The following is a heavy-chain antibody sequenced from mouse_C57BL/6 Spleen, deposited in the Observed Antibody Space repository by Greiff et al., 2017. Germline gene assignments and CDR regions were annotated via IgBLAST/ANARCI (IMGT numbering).Heavy chain of an antibody. V-gene: IGHV1-69*01. Sequence: QVQLKQPGAELVMPGASVKLSCKASGYTFTSYWMHWVKQRPGQGLEWIGEIDPSDSYTNYNQKFKGKSTLTVDKSSSTAYMQLSSLTSEDSAVYYCARYDGSSFYAMDYWGQGTSVTVSS. D-gene: IGHD1-1*01. J-gene: IGHJ4*01. CDR3: ARYDGSSFYAMDY. CDR2: IDPSDSYT. CDR1: GYTFTSYW.